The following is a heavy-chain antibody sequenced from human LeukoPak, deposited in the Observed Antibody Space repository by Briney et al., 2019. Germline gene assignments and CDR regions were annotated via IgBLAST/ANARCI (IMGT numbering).Heavy chain of an antibody. D-gene: IGHD3-22*01. J-gene: IGHJ4*02. CDR2: ILYDGTNK. CDR1: GFTFSSYG. Sequence: GGSLRLSCAASGFTFSSYGMHWVRQAPGKGLEWVALILYDGTNKFCADSVRGRFTISRDNSKNTLFLQMNSLRAEDTAVYYCARDHHYYDSSGYFGACDYWGQGTLVTVSS. CDR3: ARDHHYYDSSGYFGACDY. V-gene: IGHV3-30*02.